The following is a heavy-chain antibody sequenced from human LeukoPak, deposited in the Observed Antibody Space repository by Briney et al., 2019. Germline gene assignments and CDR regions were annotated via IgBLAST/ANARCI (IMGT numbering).Heavy chain of an antibody. V-gene: IGHV3-48*02. Sequence: GGSLRLSCAASGFTFSSYSMHWVRQAPGKGLEWVSYISRSSGTIYYADSVKGRFTISRDNAKNSLYLQMNSLRDEDTAVYYCARAAYNAADYWGQGTLVTVSS. CDR1: GFTFSSYS. CDR3: ARAAYNAADY. D-gene: IGHD5-24*01. CDR2: ISRSSGTI. J-gene: IGHJ4*02.